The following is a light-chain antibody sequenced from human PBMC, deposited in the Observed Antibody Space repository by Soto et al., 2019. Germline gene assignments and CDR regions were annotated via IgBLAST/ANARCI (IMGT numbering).Light chain of an antibody. CDR1: QRVSNSY. CDR3: QQYERPPFA. CDR2: DAS. V-gene: IGKV3-20*01. Sequence: EIVLTQSPGTLSLSPGDRATLSCRASQRVSNSYLAWYQQKPGQAPRLLIYDASTRAAGVPDRVTGGGSGTDFTPTINALEPEVFALYFCQQYERPPFAFGQGTRLEI. J-gene: IGKJ2*01.